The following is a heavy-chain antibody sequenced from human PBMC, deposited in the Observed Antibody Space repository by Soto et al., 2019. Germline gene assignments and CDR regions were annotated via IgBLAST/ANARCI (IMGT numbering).Heavy chain of an antibody. V-gene: IGHV4-34*01. CDR2: INHSGRT. Sequence: PSETLSLTCAVYGGSFSGYYWSWIRQPPGKGLEWIGYINHSGRTNYNPSLKSRVTISVDTSKNQFSLRLSSVTAADTAVYYCAGKTLNWFDPWGQGTLVTVSS. CDR3: AGKTLNWFDP. CDR1: GGSFSGYY. J-gene: IGHJ5*02.